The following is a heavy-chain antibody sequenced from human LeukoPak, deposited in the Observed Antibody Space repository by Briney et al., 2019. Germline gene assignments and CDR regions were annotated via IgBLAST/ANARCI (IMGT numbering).Heavy chain of an antibody. Sequence: SETLSLTCTVSGGSISSGGYYWSWIRQHPGKGLEWIGYIYYSGSTYYNPSLKSRVTISVDASKNQFSLKLSSVTAADTAVYYCARGGKDIVVVPAAYNWFDPWGQGTLVTVSS. CDR3: ARGGKDIVVVPAAYNWFDP. CDR1: GGSISSGGYY. D-gene: IGHD2-2*01. J-gene: IGHJ5*02. CDR2: IYYSGST. V-gene: IGHV4-31*03.